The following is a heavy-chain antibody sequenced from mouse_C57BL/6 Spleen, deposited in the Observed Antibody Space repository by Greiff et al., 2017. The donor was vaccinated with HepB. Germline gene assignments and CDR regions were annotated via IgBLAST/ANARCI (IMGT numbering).Heavy chain of an antibody. CDR3: AGEDYDVVIGMDD. CDR2: IDPEDGET. Sequence: VQLQQSGAELVKPGASVKLSCTASGFNIKDYYMHWVKQRTEQGLEWIGRIDPEDGETNYAPKFQGKATITADTSSNTAYLQRSSLTSEDTAVYYCAGEDYDVVIGMDDWGQGTSVTVAS. J-gene: IGHJ4*01. CDR1: GFNIKDYY. D-gene: IGHD2-4*01. V-gene: IGHV14-2*01.